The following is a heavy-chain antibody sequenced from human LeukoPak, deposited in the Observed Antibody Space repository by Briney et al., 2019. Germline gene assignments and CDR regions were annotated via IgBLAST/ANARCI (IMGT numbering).Heavy chain of an antibody. CDR1: GFTVSSNY. CDR2: IYTDGST. Sequence: PGASLRLSCPASGFTVSSNYLSWVRQAPGKGLELDSVIYTDGSTYYADSVKGRFTLSRDNSKNTVYLQMSSLRADDTAVYYCARDIDCSGDYCPFDYWGQGTPVTVSS. V-gene: IGHV3-53*01. D-gene: IGHD3-22*01. J-gene: IGHJ4*02. CDR3: ARDIDCSGDYCPFDY.